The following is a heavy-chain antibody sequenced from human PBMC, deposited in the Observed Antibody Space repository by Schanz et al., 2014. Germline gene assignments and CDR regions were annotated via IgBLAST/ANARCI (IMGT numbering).Heavy chain of an antibody. J-gene: IGHJ3*02. CDR3: ARVALPGYSSPRDAFDI. Sequence: EVQLLESGGGLVQPGGSLRLSCAASGFTFSSYAMSWVRQAPGKGLEWVSAISGSGGSTYYADSVKGRFTISRDNAKSSLYLQMNGLRAEDTAVYYCARVALPGYSSPRDAFDIWGQGTMVTVSS. V-gene: IGHV3-23*01. CDR2: ISGSGGST. D-gene: IGHD5-18*01. CDR1: GFTFSSYA.